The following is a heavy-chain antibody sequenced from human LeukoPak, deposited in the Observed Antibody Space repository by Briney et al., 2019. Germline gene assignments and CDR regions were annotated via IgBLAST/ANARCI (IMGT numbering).Heavy chain of an antibody. D-gene: IGHD5-12*01. CDR2: FGGSGGFIT. V-gene: IGHV3-23*01. CDR3: TRDLGWLHYAD. J-gene: IGHJ4*02. CDR1: GFTFSTYG. Sequence: GGTLRLSCAASGFTFSTYGMTWVRQAPGKGLEWVSVFGGSGGFITYYADSVKGRFTASRSISKNTLYLQMDSLRADDTAIYYCTRDLGWLHYADWGQGTLVTVSS.